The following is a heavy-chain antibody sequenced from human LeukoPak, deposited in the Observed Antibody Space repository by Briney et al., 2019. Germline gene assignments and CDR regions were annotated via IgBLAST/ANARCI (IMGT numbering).Heavy chain of an antibody. CDR1: GFTFSSYG. CDR3: AKYSSSIENDAFDI. J-gene: IGHJ3*02. CDR2: IRYDGSNK. Sequence: GGSLRLSCAASGFTFSSYGMHWVRQAPGKELEWVAFIRYDGSNKYYADSVKGRFTISRDNSKNTLYLQMNSLRAEDTAVYYCAKYSSSIENDAFDIWGQGTMVTVSS. V-gene: IGHV3-30*02. D-gene: IGHD6-6*01.